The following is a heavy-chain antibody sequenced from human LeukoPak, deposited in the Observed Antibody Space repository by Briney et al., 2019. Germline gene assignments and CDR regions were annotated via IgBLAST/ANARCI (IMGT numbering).Heavy chain of an antibody. CDR1: GGSFSGYY. D-gene: IGHD6-13*01. CDR2: INHSGST. CDR3: ARGQRGYSSS. Sequence: SETLSLTCAVYGGSFSGYYWSWIRQPPGKGLEWIGEINHSGSTNYNPSLKSRVTISVDTSKNQFSLKLSSVTAADTAVYYCARGQRGYSSSWRQGTLVTVSS. V-gene: IGHV4-34*01. J-gene: IGHJ4*02.